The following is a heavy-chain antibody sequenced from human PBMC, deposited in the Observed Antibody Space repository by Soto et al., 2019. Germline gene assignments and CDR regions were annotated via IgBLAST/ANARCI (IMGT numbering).Heavy chain of an antibody. V-gene: IGHV3-33*01. J-gene: IGHJ5*02. CDR3: ARALAAYGDLDL. Sequence: QGQLVESGGGVVQPGEYLKLSCAASGFSFNSYGIFWFRQAPGKGLEWVAVIWSDGSVKDIADPVKGRFIISRDNPESTVSLQMNTLGAEDTGVYFCARALAAYGDLDLWGRGTLVSVSS. D-gene: IGHD3-10*01. CDR1: GFSFNSYG. CDR2: IWSDGSVK.